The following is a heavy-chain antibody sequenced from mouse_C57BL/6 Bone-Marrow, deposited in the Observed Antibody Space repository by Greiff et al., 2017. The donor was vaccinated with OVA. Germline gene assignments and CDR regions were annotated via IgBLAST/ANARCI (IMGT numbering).Heavy chain of an antibody. CDR2: ISYDGSN. CDR3: ARERVFFDY. J-gene: IGHJ2*01. Sequence: EVQLVESGPGLVKPSQSLSLTCSVTGYSITSGYYWNWIRQFPGNKLEWMGYISYDGSNNYNPSLKNRISITRDTSKNQFFLKLNSVTTEDTATYYCARERVFFDYWGQGTTLTVSS. V-gene: IGHV3-6*01. CDR1: GYSITSGYY.